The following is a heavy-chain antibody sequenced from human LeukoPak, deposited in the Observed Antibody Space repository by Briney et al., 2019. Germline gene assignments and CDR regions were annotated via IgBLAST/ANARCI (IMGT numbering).Heavy chain of an antibody. CDR3: ARGPYYYGYYYYMDV. CDR2: ISAYNGNT. CDR1: GYTFTSYG. D-gene: IGHD3-10*01. V-gene: IGHV1-18*01. Sequence: ASVKVSCKASGYTFTSYGISWVRQAPGQGLEWMGWISAYNGNTNYAQKLQGRVTMTTDTSTSTAYMELRSLRSDDTAVYYCARGPYYYGYYYYMDVWGKGTTVTISS. J-gene: IGHJ6*03.